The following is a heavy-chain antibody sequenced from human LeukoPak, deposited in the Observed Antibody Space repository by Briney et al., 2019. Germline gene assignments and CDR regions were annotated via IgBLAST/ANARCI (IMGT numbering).Heavy chain of an antibody. Sequence: GASLGLSCEASGFTFSSYVMAWVRQAPEKGLEWVAGITGSSDITDYADSVKGRFTISRDNSKNTLYLQMNSLMAVDTAIYYCAKKIPGTYPFDYWGRGTLVTVSS. J-gene: IGHJ4*02. V-gene: IGHV3-23*01. CDR3: AKKIPGTYPFDY. D-gene: IGHD1-26*01. CDR2: ITGSSDIT. CDR1: GFTFSSYV.